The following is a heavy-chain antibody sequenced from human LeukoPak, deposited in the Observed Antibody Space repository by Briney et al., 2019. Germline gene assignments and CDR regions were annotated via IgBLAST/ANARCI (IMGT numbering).Heavy chain of an antibody. Sequence: SETLSLTCTVSGYSISSGYYWGWIRQPPGKGLEWIGSIYHSGSTYYNSSLKSRVTISVDTSKNQFSLKLSSVTAAGTAVYYCALTLHSDDAFDIWGQGTMVTVSS. CDR1: GYSISSGYY. CDR2: IYHSGST. V-gene: IGHV4-38-2*02. J-gene: IGHJ3*02. CDR3: ALTLHSDDAFDI.